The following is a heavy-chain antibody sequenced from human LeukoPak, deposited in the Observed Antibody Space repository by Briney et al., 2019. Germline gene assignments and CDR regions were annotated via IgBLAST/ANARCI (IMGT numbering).Heavy chain of an antibody. J-gene: IGHJ4*02. D-gene: IGHD5-24*01. CDR1: GYTFTGYY. CDR3: ARMQMATAIFDY. CDR2: ISAYNGNT. V-gene: IGHV1-18*04. Sequence: ASVKVSCKASGYTFTGYYMHWVRQAPGQGLEWMGWISAYNGNTNYAQNLQGRVTMTTDTSTSTAYMELRSLRSDDTAMYYCARMQMATAIFDYWGQGTLVTVSS.